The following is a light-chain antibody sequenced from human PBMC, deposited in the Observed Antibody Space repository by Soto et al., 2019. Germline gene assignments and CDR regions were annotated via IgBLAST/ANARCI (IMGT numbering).Light chain of an antibody. J-gene: IGKJ2*01. CDR2: GAS. CDR3: QHYGRSPYT. V-gene: IGKV3-20*01. Sequence: IVLTQSPDTLSLSPGDSATLSCRASRSLSTRYLAWYQQKPGQAPTLLFYGASSRATGIPDRFSGSGSGADFTLTISRLEPEDSAVYYCQHYGRSPYTFGQGTKLEIK. CDR1: RSLSTRY.